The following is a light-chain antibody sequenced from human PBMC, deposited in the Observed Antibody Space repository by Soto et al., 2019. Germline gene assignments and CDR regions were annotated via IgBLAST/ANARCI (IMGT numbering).Light chain of an antibody. CDR2: EVS. Sequence: QSVLTQPASVSGSPGQSITISCTGTSNDVGGYNYVSWYQQHPGKAPKLMIYEVSNWPSGVSNRFSGSKSGNTASLTISGLQAEDEADYYCSSYTSSSTLYVFGTGTKLTVL. V-gene: IGLV2-14*01. J-gene: IGLJ1*01. CDR3: SSYTSSSTLYV. CDR1: SNDVGGYNY.